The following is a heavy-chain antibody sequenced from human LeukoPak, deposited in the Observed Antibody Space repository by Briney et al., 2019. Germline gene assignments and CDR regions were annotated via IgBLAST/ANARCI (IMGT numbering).Heavy chain of an antibody. V-gene: IGHV3-74*01. CDR1: GLTFSRYW. CDR2: INSDGSST. D-gene: IGHD3-22*01. Sequence: GGSLRLSCAASGLTFSRYWMHWVRQAPGKGLVWVSRINSDGSSTSYADSVKGRFTISRDTAKNTLYLQMNSLRAEDTAVYYCARVVDSRDYYYVGAFDIWGRGTMVTVSS. CDR3: ARVVDSRDYYYVGAFDI. J-gene: IGHJ3*02.